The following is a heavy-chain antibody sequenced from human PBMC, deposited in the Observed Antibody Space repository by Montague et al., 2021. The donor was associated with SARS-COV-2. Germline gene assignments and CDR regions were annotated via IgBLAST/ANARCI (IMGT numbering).Heavy chain of an antibody. Sequence: SETLSLTCAVSGGSISSSNYWIWVRQPPGKGLEWIGEVYHGGRTNYKPSLKSRVTITVDKSKNQFSLKLSSVTAADTAVYYCAGRDRWAMEVWGQGTAVTV. D-gene: IGHD1-26*01. CDR2: VYHGGRT. CDR3: AGRDRWAMEV. J-gene: IGHJ6*02. V-gene: IGHV4-4*02. CDR1: GGSISSSNY.